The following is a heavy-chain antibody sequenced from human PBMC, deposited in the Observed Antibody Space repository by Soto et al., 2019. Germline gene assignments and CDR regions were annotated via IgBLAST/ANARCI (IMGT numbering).Heavy chain of an antibody. J-gene: IGHJ4*02. D-gene: IGHD1-26*01. Sequence: ASVKVSCKASGYTFTSYGISWVRQAPGQGLEWMGWISAYNGNTNYAQKLQGRVTMTTDTSTSTAYMELRSLRSDDTAVYYCARDLQESYYEYYFDYWGQGTLVTVSS. CDR2: ISAYNGNT. V-gene: IGHV1-18*01. CDR3: ARDLQESYYEYYFDY. CDR1: GYTFTSYG.